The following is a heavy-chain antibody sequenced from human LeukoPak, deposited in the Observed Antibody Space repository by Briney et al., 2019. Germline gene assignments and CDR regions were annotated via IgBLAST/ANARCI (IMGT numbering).Heavy chain of an antibody. V-gene: IGHV3-23*01. Sequence: GGSLRLSCAASGFTFSNYAMNWVRQAPGRGLEWVSVIGGSGDSTYYADSVKGRFTISRDNSKNTLYLQMNSLRAEDTAVYYCARRSGIAVAGAFDYWGQGTLVTVSS. CDR3: ARRSGIAVAGAFDY. CDR2: IGGSGDST. D-gene: IGHD6-19*01. CDR1: GFTFSNYA. J-gene: IGHJ4*02.